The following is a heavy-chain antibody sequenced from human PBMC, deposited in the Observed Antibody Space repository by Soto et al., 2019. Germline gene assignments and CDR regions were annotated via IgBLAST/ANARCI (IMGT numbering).Heavy chain of an antibody. V-gene: IGHV3-23*01. CDR2: ISGSGGST. Sequence: GGSLRLSCAASGFTFSSYAMSWVRQAPGKGLEWVSAISGSGGSTYYADSVKGRFTISRDNSKNTLYLQMNSLRAEDTAVYYCAKESYCSSTSCPDWNYYYYMDVWGKGTTVTVSS. D-gene: IGHD2-2*01. CDR1: GFTFSSYA. J-gene: IGHJ6*03. CDR3: AKESYCSSTSCPDWNYYYYMDV.